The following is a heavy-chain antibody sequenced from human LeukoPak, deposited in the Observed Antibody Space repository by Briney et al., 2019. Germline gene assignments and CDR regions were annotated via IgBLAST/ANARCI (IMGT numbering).Heavy chain of an antibody. CDR1: GGSISGYY. CDR3: ARLASSGWSHCDY. V-gene: IGHV4-59*08. Sequence: SETLSLTCTVSGGSISGYYWSWIRQPPGKGPEWIGYIYYSGSTNYNPTLKSRVTISVDTSKNQFSLKMNSVTAADTAVYYCARLASSGWSHCDYWGQGALVTVSS. D-gene: IGHD6-19*01. J-gene: IGHJ4*02. CDR2: IYYSGST.